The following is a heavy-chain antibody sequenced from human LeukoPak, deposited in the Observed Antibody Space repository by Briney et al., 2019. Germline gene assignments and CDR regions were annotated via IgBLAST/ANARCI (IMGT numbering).Heavy chain of an antibody. V-gene: IGHV3-33*06. CDR3: AKFDGDSYSWDV. CDR1: LFSFRINV. D-gene: IGHD3-10*01. J-gene: IGHJ6*03. Sequence: MALRLSCVAFLFSFRINVMHSTLKAPGKGLKWVAVIWYDASKTYCADSVKGRFTISRDNSNNTLYLQMNSLRAEDTAVYYCAKFDGDSYSWDVWGKETTVTVSS. CDR2: IWYDASKT.